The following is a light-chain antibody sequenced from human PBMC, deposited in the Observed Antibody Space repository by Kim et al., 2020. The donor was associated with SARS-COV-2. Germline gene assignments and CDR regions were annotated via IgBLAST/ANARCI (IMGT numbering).Light chain of an antibody. J-gene: IGLJ3*02. CDR1: SSDVGDYNY. CDR2: GVS. Sequence: QSALTQPASVSGSPGQSVTISCTGTSSDVGDYNYVSWYQQHPGKAPKLMISGVSKRPSGVSNRFSGSKSGDTASLTISGLQAEDEADYYCSSYTSSSPWVFGGGTQLTVL. CDR3: SSYTSSSPWV. V-gene: IGLV2-14*03.